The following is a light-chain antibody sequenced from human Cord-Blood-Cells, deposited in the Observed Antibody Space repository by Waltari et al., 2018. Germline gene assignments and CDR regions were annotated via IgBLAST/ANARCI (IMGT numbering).Light chain of an antibody. CDR1: SSDVGGYNY. Sequence: QSALTQPASVSGSPGQSITISCTGTSSDVGGYNYVSWYQQHPGKAPKLIIYEVSNRPSGVSNLCSGSKSGNTASRAISGLQAEDEADYYCSSYTSSSTWVFGGGTKLTVL. V-gene: IGLV2-14*01. CDR2: EVS. J-gene: IGLJ3*02. CDR3: SSYTSSSTWV.